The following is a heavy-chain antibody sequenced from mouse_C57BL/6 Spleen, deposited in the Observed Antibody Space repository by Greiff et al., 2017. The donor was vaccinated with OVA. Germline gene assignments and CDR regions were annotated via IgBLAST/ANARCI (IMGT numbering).Heavy chain of an antibody. V-gene: IGHV5-16*01. CDR3: ARDGHGSSYFDY. Sequence: DVHLVASAGGLVQPGSSMKLSCTASGFTFSDYYMAWVRQVPEKGLEWVANINYDGSSTYYLDSLKSRFIISRDNAKNILYLQMSSLKSEDTATYYCARDGHGSSYFDYWGQGTTLTVSS. CDR2: INYDGSST. J-gene: IGHJ2*01. CDR1: GFTFSDYY. D-gene: IGHD1-1*01.